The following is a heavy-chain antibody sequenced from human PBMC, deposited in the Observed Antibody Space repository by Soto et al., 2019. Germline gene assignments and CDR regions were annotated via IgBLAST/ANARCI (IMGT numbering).Heavy chain of an antibody. CDR1: GGSISSGSHY. J-gene: IGHJ6*02. CDR2: IYFSGST. V-gene: IGHV4-39*02. D-gene: IGHD3-10*01. Sequence: SETLSLTCTVSGGSISSGSHYWGWIRQPPGKGLEWIGSIYFSGSTYYKPSLKSRVTISVNTSENQFSLKLNSVTAADTAVYYCARDRGSGLYYYYGMDVWGQGTTVTVSS. CDR3: ARDRGSGLYYYYGMDV.